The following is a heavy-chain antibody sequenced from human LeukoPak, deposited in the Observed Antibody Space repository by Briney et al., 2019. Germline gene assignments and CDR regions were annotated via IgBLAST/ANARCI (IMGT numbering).Heavy chain of an antibody. J-gene: IGHJ4*02. V-gene: IGHV4-39*07. CDR1: GGSISSSSYY. CDR3: ARAGFVDTPPNYFDY. Sequence: KPSETLSLTCTVSGGSISSSSYYWGWIRQPPGKGLEWIGSIYYSGSTNYNPSLKSRVTISVDKSKNQFSLKLSSVTAADTAVYYCARAGFVDTPPNYFDYWGQGTLVTVSS. CDR2: IYYSGST. D-gene: IGHD5-18*01.